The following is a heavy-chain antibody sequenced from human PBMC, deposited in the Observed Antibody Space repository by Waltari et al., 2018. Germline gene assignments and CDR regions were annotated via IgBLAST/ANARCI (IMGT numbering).Heavy chain of an antibody. CDR1: GGSISSSSYY. CDR2: IYYSGST. CDR3: ARDIKWELLGPYFDY. Sequence: QLQLQESGPGLVKPSETLSLTCTVSGGSISSSSYYWGWIRQPPGKGLEWIGSIYYSGSTYYSPSLKSRVTISVDTSKNQFSLKLSSVTAADTAVYYCARDIKWELLGPYFDYWGQGTLVTVSS. D-gene: IGHD1-26*01. J-gene: IGHJ4*02. V-gene: IGHV4-39*07.